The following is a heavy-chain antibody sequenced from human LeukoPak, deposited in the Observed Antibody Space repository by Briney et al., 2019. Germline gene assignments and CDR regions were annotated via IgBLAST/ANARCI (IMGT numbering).Heavy chain of an antibody. J-gene: IGHJ4*02. Sequence: GGSLRLSCAASGFSFSSYWMHWVRQAPGKGLVWVSRISSDGSSTIYADSVKGRLTISRDNAKNTLYLQMNSLRAEDTAVYYCARLGSGSTLDCWGQGILVTVSS. D-gene: IGHD3-10*01. V-gene: IGHV3-74*01. CDR2: ISSDGSST. CDR3: ARLGSGSTLDC. CDR1: GFSFSSYW.